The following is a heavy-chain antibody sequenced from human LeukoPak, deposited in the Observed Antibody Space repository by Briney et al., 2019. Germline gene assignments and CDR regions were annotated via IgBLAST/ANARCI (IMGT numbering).Heavy chain of an antibody. D-gene: IGHD6-19*01. V-gene: IGHV3-9*01. J-gene: IGHJ3*02. Sequence: GGSLRLSCAAPGVTFDDYAMHWVRQAPGKGLEWVSGISWNSAGIGYADSVKGRFTISRDNAKNSLYLQMNSLRAEDTALYYCAKDQGYSSGWYEDAFDIWGQGTMVTVSS. CDR2: ISWNSAGI. CDR1: GVTFDDYA. CDR3: AKDQGYSSGWYEDAFDI.